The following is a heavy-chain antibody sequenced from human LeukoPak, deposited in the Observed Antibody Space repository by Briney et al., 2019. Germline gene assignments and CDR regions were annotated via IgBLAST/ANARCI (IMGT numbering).Heavy chain of an antibody. D-gene: IGHD3-22*01. CDR2: ISAYDGNT. CDR3: ARADPMIVVVNDAFDI. J-gene: IGHJ3*02. Sequence: ASVKVSCKASGYTFTSYGISWVRQAPGQGLEWMGWISAYDGNTNYAQKLQGRVTMTTDTSTSTAYMELRSLRSDDTAVYYCARADPMIVVVNDAFDIWGQGTMLTVSS. CDR1: GYTFTSYG. V-gene: IGHV1-18*01.